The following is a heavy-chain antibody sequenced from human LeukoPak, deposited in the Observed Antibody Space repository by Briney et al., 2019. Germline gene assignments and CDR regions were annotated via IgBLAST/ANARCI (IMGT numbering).Heavy chain of an antibody. CDR1: GYIFDRYD. CDR3: ARVQYNYYGMDV. CDR2: ISAYNGNT. Sequence: ASVKVSCKASGYIFDRYDISWVRQAPGQGLEWMGWISAYNGNTNYAQKLQGRVTMTTDTSTSTAYMELRSLRSDDTAVYYCARVQYNYYGMDVWGQGTTVTVSS. J-gene: IGHJ6*02. D-gene: IGHD4-11*01. V-gene: IGHV1-18*01.